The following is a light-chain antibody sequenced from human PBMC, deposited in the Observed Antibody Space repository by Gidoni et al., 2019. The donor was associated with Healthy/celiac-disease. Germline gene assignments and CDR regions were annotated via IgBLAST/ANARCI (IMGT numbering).Light chain of an antibody. CDR3: QQSYSTPRT. J-gene: IGKJ1*01. CDR2: AAS. V-gene: IGKV1-39*01. Sequence: DIQMTQSPSSLSASVGDRVTITCRASQSISSYLNWYQHKPGKAPKLLIYAASSLQSGVPSRFSGCGSGTDFTLTISSLQPEDFATYYCQQSYSTPRTFGQGTKVEIK. CDR1: QSISSY.